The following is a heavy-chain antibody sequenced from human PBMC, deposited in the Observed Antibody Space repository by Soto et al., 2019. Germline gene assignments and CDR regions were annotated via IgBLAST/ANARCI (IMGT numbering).Heavy chain of an antibody. CDR2: IYYSGYT. D-gene: IGHD4-4*01. CDR1: GDSFSSADYK. CDR3: ARSSNYVACDY. V-gene: IGHV4-30-4*01. J-gene: IGHJ4*02. Sequence: QVQLQESGPGLVKPSQTLSLTCTVSGDSFSSADYKWSWIRLPPGKGLEWIGSIYYSGYTYNYPSRNSRLTMSVDTSNNQFFLKLSSVTAADTAVYYGARSSNYVACDYWGQGTLVTVS.